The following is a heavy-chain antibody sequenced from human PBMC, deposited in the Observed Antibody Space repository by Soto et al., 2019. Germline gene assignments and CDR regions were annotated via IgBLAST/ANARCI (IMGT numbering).Heavy chain of an antibody. V-gene: IGHV1-2*02. CDR2: INPNSGGT. D-gene: IGHD3-9*01. CDR1: GYSFAGHY. J-gene: IGHJ3*02. Sequence: ASVKVSCKTSGYSFAGHYLHWVRQAPGQGLDWMGWINPNSGGTIYAQRFQGRVTMTRDTSISTAYMVLTSLRSDDTAVYYCARDPHYDILTGYSRNAFDMWGRGTVVTASS. CDR3: ARDPHYDILTGYSRNAFDM.